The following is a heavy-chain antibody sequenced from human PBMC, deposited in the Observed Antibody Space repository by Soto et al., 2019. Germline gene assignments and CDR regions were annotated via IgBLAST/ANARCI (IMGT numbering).Heavy chain of an antibody. CDR1: GGFFSGYY. Sequence: ETLSLTCAVYGGFFSGYYWSWIRQPPGKGLEWVSSISSSSSYIYYADSVKGRFTISRDNAKNSLYLQMNSLRAEDTAVYYCARGPYYDFWSGYPTNWFDPWGQGTLVTVSS. D-gene: IGHD3-3*01. J-gene: IGHJ5*02. V-gene: IGHV3-21*01. CDR3: ARGPYYDFWSGYPTNWFDP. CDR2: ISSSSSYI.